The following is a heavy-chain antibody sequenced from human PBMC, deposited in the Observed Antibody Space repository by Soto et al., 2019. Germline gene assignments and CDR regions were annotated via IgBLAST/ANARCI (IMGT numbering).Heavy chain of an antibody. Sequence: QAHLAQSGAEVKRPGSSVTVSCKASGGTFNSYGISWVRQAPGQGLDWMGVFIPLYGTVNYAQTSQGRVSITADKSTSTAYMDLNSPRSDDTAVYYCARVRVMRGVIPIHFGLWGQGTLVTVSS. D-gene: IGHD3-10*01. CDR3: ARVRVMRGVIPIHFGL. CDR2: FIPLYGTV. CDR1: GGTFNSYG. J-gene: IGHJ4*02. V-gene: IGHV1-69*06.